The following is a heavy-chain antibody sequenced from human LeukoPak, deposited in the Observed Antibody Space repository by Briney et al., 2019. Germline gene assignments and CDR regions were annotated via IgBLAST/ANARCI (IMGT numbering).Heavy chain of an antibody. V-gene: IGHV4-39*07. J-gene: IGHJ4*02. CDR3: ARWRNQYYFDY. CDR2: INHSGST. CDR1: GGSISSGGYY. D-gene: IGHD1-14*01. Sequence: PSETLSLTCTVSGGSISSGGYYWSWIRQPPGKGLEWIGEINHSGSTNYNPSLKSRVTISVDTSKNQFSLKLSSVTAADTAVYYCARWRNQYYFDYWGQGTLVTVSS.